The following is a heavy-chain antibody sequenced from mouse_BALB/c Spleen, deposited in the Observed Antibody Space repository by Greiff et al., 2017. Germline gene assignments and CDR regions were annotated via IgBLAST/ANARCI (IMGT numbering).Heavy chain of an antibody. Sequence: VQLQQSGAELVKPGASVTFSCTASGFTINDSYMHWVKQNPEQGLEWIGRIDPATGNTKYDPKFQGMATITADTSSNTDYLQLSSLTSEDTAVDSCTSGGWLAYWGQGTLVTVSA. J-gene: IGHJ3*01. CDR2: IDPATGNT. V-gene: IGHV14-3*02. CDR3: TSGGWLAY. CDR1: GFTINDSY.